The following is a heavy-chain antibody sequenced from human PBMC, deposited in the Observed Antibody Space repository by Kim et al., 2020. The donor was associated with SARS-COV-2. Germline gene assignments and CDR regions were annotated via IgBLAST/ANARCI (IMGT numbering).Heavy chain of an antibody. V-gene: IGHV4-59*01. CDR1: GDSINNYY. CDR3: AGGGGWLTHH. CDR2: IRYSGDT. J-gene: IGHJ5*02. D-gene: IGHD6-19*01. Sequence: SETLSLTCIVSGDSINNYYWNWIRQPPGKGLEWIGHIRYSGDTNYNPSLKSRVTMSVDTSQNQFSLKLNSMTAADTAVYFCAGGGGWLTHHWGQGTLVIV.